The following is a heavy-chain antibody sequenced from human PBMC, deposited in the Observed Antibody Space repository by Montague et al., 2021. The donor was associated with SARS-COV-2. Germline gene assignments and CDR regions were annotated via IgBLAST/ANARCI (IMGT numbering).Heavy chain of an antibody. CDR2: IETDGSVT. J-gene: IGHJ4*02. CDR1: GFTFRDCW. D-gene: IGHD1-1*01. Sequence: SLRLSCEASGFTFRDCWTHWVRQAPGKGLVWVSRIETDGSVTTYADSVKGRFTISRDNAKNTLYLQMDSLRAEDTAVYYCARGGPGTGMDYWGQGSLVTVSS. V-gene: IGHV3-74*01. CDR3: ARGGPGTGMDY.